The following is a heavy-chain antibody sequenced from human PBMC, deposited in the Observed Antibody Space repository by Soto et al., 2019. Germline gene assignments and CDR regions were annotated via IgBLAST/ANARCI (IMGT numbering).Heavy chain of an antibody. D-gene: IGHD2-21*01. Sequence: EVQLLESGGGLVQPGGSLRLSCAASGFTFKSYAMSWVRQAPGEGLEWVSGISASGGRTYYADSVKGRFTISRDNSKNTLHLHRNGLRAEDTAVYYWAQARGGDYYYYGMDVW. V-gene: IGHV3-23*01. CDR2: ISASGGRT. J-gene: IGHJ6*01. CDR3: AQARGGDYYYYGMDV. CDR1: GFTFKSYA.